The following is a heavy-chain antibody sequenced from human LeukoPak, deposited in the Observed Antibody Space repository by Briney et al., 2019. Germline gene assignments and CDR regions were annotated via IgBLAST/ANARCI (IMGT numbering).Heavy chain of an antibody. CDR3: AKDPSYLAY. V-gene: IGHV3-30*18. CDR1: GFTFSSYG. CDR2: ISYDGSNK. J-gene: IGHJ4*02. Sequence: GGPLRLSCAASGFTFSSYGMHWVRQAPGKGLEWVAVISYDGSNKYYADSVKGRFTISRDNSKNTLYLQMNSLRAEDTAVYYCAKDPSYLAYWGQGTLVTVSS.